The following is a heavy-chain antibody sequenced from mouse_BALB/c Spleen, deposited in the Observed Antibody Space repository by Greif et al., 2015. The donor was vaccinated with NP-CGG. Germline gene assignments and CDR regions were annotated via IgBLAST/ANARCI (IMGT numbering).Heavy chain of an antibody. CDR1: GFTFSDYY. CDR3: ARDGDGYVRFAY. Sequence: EVQGVESGGGLVKPGGSLKLSCAASGFTFSDYYMYWVRQTPEKRLEWVATISDGGSYTYYPDSVKGRFTISRDNAKNNLYLQMSSLKSEDTAMYYCARDGDGYVRFAYWGQGTLVTVSA. V-gene: IGHV5-4*02. J-gene: IGHJ3*01. D-gene: IGHD1-2*01. CDR2: ISDGGSYT.